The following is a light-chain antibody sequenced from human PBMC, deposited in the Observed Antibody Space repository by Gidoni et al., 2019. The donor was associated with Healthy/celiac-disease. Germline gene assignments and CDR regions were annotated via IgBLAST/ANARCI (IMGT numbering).Light chain of an antibody. Sequence: EIVLMQSPGTLSLSPGERATLSCRASQSVSSSYLAWYQQKPGQAPRFLIYGASSRATGIPDRFSGSGSGTDFTLTISRLEPEDFAVYFCHQYGSSPRTFGQGTKVENK. CDR3: HQYGSSPRT. V-gene: IGKV3-20*01. J-gene: IGKJ1*01. CDR2: GAS. CDR1: QSVSSSY.